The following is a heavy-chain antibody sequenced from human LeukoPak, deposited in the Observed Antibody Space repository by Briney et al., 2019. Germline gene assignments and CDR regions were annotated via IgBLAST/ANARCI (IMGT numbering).Heavy chain of an antibody. D-gene: IGHD3-22*01. CDR1: GFTFSSYA. CDR2: ISGSGGST. J-gene: IGHJ4*02. V-gene: IGHV3-23*01. Sequence: QPGGSLRLSCAASGFTFSSYAMSWVRQAPGKGLEWVSAISGSGGSTYYADSVKGRFTISRDNSKNTLYLQMNSLRAEDTAVYYCAKSGYYDSSGYYYVGDYFDYWGQGTLVTVSS. CDR3: AKSGYYDSSGYYYVGDYFDY.